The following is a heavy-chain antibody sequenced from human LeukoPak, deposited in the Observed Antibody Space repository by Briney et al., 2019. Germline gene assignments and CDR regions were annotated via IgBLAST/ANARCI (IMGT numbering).Heavy chain of an antibody. J-gene: IGHJ4*02. Sequence: ASVKVSCKVSGYTLTELSIHWVRQAPGKGLEWMGGFDPEDGETIYAQKFQGRVTMTEDTSTDTAYMELSSLRSEDTAVYYCATGAWHVIKVFFDYWGQGTLVTVSS. CDR2: FDPEDGET. CDR3: ATGAWHVIKVFFDY. V-gene: IGHV1-24*01. CDR1: GYTLTELS. D-gene: IGHD3-10*01.